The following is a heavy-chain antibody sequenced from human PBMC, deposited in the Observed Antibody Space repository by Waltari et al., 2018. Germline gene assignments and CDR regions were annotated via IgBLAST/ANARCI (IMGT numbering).Heavy chain of an antibody. CDR3: AKDGGSPTGIFDY. D-gene: IGHD1-26*01. Sequence: QVQLVESGGGVVQPGRSLRLSCAASGFTFSSYAMHWVRQAPGKGLEWVAVISYDGSNKYYADSVKGRFTISRDKSKNTLYLQMNSLRAEDTAVYYCAKDGGSPTGIFDYWGQGTLVTVSS. J-gene: IGHJ4*02. V-gene: IGHV3-30-3*01. CDR2: ISYDGSNK. CDR1: GFTFSSYA.